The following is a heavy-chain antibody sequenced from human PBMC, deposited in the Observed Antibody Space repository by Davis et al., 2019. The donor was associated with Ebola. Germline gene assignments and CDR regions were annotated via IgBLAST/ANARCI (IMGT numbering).Heavy chain of an antibody. J-gene: IGHJ4*02. Sequence: ASVKVSCKASGYTFTSYGITWVRQAPGQGLEWMGWISVYNDNRNYAQKFQDRVTMTTDTSTSTAYMELGSLRSDDTAVYYCARVASPSSFDYWGQGTLVTVSS. CDR3: ARVASPSSFDY. CDR2: ISVYNDNR. V-gene: IGHV1-18*04. D-gene: IGHD6-6*01. CDR1: GYTFTSYG.